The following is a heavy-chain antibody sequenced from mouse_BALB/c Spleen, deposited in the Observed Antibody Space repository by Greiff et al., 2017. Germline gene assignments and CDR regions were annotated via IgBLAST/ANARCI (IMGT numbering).Heavy chain of an antibody. CDR3: VRQDGYYVSY. D-gene: IGHD2-3*01. CDR1: GFTFNTYA. V-gene: IGHV10-1*02. Sequence: DVKLVESGGGLVQPKGSLKLSCAASGFTFNTYAMNWVRQAPGKGLEWVARIRSKSNNYATYYADSVKDRFTISRDDSQSMLYLQMNNLKTEDTALYYCVRQDGYYVSYWGQGTLVTVSA. J-gene: IGHJ3*01. CDR2: IRSKSNNYAT.